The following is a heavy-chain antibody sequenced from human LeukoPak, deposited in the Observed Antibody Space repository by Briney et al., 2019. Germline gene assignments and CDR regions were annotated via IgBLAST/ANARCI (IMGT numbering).Heavy chain of an antibody. D-gene: IGHD6-6*01. J-gene: IGHJ4*02. CDR1: GFTFSNYA. CDR2: ISSNGVST. V-gene: IGHV3-64*02. CDR3: ARGGQYSSSSNFDY. Sequence: GGSLRLSCAASGFTFSNYAMHWVRQAPGKGLEYVSGISSNGVSTYYAESVKGRFTISGDNSKNTLYLQMGSLRAEDMAVYYCARGGQYSSSSNFDYWGQGTLVTVSS.